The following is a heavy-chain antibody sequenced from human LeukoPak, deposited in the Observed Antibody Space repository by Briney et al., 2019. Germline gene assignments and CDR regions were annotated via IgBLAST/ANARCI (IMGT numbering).Heavy chain of an antibody. V-gene: IGHV3-48*02. J-gene: IGHJ4*02. CDR2: ITSTSNTI. Sequence: GGSLRLSCAATGFTFSSYSMTWVRQAPGKGLEWVSFITSTSNTIYYADSVKGRFTISRDNAKNSLYLQMNSLRDEDTAVYFCARDQRFPSYWGQGTLVTVSS. CDR1: GFTFSSYS. CDR3: ARDQRFPSY. D-gene: IGHD3-10*01.